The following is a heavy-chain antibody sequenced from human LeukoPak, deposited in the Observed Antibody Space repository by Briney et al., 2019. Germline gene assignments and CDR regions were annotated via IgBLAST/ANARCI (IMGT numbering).Heavy chain of an antibody. V-gene: IGHV4-61*08. J-gene: IGHJ4*02. Sequence: PSETLSLTCAVSGGSISSGGYYWSWIRQPPGKGLEWIGYIYYSGSTNYNPSLKSRVTISIDTSKNQFSLKLSSVTSADTAVYYCARGIYGAISYWGRGTLVTVSS. CDR2: IYYSGST. D-gene: IGHD4-23*01. CDR1: GGSISSGGYY. CDR3: ARGIYGAISY.